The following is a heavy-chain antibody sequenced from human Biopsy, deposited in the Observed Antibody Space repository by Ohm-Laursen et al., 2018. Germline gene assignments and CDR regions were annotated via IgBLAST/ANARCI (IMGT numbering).Heavy chain of an antibody. CDR2: ISGSGTTI. Sequence: SLRLSCSAPGFTFSDYYMSWIRQAPGKGLEWLSYISGSGTTIFYADSVKGRFTASRDNAKNSLYLQMNSLTVEDTAVYYCARDGAGSYHDDWGQGTLVTVSS. J-gene: IGHJ4*02. V-gene: IGHV3-11*01. CDR3: ARDGAGSYHDD. CDR1: GFTFSDYY. D-gene: IGHD3-10*01.